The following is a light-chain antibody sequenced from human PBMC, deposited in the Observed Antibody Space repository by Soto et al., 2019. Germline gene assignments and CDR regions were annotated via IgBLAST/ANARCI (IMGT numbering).Light chain of an antibody. J-gene: IGKJ4*01. CDR1: QGIGDT. CDR3: QPYSSWPLT. CDR2: DTS. V-gene: IGKV3-15*01. Sequence: VIRQSPATLSVSPGAGATLSCKTSQGIGDTLAWYQHKPGQTPRLLIYDTSTSATGVPTRFSRSRSGAEFTLTINRLQSEDFAVYYCQPYSSWPLTFGGGTKVDIK.